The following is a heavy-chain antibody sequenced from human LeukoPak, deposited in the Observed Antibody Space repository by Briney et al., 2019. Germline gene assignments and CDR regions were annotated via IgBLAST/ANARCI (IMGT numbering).Heavy chain of an antibody. CDR1: GFTFSSYS. Sequence: PGGSLRLSCAASGFTFSSYSMNWVRQAPGKGLEWVSSISSSSSYIYYADSVKGRFTISRVNAKNSLYLQMNSLRAEDTAVYYCASLITYYDFWSGYYWGQGTLVTVSS. V-gene: IGHV3-21*01. J-gene: IGHJ4*02. D-gene: IGHD3-3*01. CDR2: ISSSSSYI. CDR3: ASLITYYDFWSGYY.